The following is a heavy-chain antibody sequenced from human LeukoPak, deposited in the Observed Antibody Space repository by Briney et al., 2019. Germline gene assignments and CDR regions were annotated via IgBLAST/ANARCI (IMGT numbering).Heavy chain of an antibody. V-gene: IGHV3-23*01. Sequence: GGSLRLSCAASGFAFSSYAMSWVRQAPGKGLEWVSAISGSGGSTYYADSVKGRFTISRDNSKNTLYLQMNSLRAEDTAVYYCAKDAPVNIVVVPAANSWGQGTLVTVSS. CDR3: AKDAPVNIVVVPAANS. J-gene: IGHJ4*02. CDR1: GFAFSSYA. CDR2: ISGSGGST. D-gene: IGHD2-2*01.